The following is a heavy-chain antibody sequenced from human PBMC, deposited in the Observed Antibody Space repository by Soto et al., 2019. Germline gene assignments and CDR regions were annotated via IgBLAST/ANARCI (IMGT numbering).Heavy chain of an antibody. CDR2: ISGGGDTT. J-gene: IGHJ4*02. Sequence: EVQLLESGGGLVQPGGSLRLSCAASRFSFTSYAMSWVRQAPGKGLEWLSGISGGGDTTYYADSVKGRFTISRDKSKNTLYLQMNSLRAEDTAVYYCAKSTLVVVVIHEFDYWGQGTLVTVSS. D-gene: IGHD3-22*01. V-gene: IGHV3-23*01. CDR1: RFSFTSYA. CDR3: AKSTLVVVVIHEFDY.